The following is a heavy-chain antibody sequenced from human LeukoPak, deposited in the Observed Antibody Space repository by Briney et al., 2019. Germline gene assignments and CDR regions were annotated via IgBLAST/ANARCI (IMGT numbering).Heavy chain of an antibody. V-gene: IGHV5-51*01. J-gene: IGHJ4*02. Sequence: GESLKISCKGSGYTFTTSWIGWVRQMPGKGLEWMGIIYPGDSDTRYSPSFQGQVTISADKSISTAYLHWSSLKASDTAMYYCARHCESGYCSGGSSLDYWGQGTLVTVSS. CDR3: ARHCESGYCSGGSSLDY. D-gene: IGHD2-15*01. CDR1: GYTFTTSW. CDR2: IYPGDSDT.